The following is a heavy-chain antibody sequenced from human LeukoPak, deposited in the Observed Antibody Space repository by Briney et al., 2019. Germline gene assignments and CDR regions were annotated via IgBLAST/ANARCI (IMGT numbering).Heavy chain of an antibody. CDR2: INPNSGGT. CDR1: GYTFTGYY. D-gene: IGHD3-10*01. Sequence: ASVKVPCEASGYTFTGYYMHWVRPAPGQGLEWMGWINPNSGGTNYAQKFQGRVTMTRDTSISTAYMDLSRLRSDDTAMYYCARVGQYGSGSYLVYWGQGTLVTVSS. CDR3: ARVGQYGSGSYLVY. J-gene: IGHJ4*02. V-gene: IGHV1-2*02.